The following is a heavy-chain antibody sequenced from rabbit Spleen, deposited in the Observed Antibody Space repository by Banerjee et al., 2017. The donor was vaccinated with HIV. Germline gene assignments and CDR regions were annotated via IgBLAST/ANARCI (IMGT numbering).Heavy chain of an antibody. CDR2: IYGGSSGST. V-gene: IGHV1S40*01. CDR1: GFSFSSSYY. D-gene: IGHD8-1*01. J-gene: IGHJ6*01. Sequence: QSLEESGGDLVKPGASLTLTCTASGFSFSSSYYMCWVRQAPGKGLEWIACIYGGSSGSTYYASWVNGRFTISKTSSTTVTLQMTSLTAADTATYFCARDTGTSFSTYGMDLWGPGTLVTVS. CDR3: ARDTGTSFSTYGMDL.